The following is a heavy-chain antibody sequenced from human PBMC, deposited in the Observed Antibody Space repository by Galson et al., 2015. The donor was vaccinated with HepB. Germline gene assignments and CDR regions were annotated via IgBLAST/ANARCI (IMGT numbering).Heavy chain of an antibody. CDR1: GFSLSTSGVG. CDR3: AHRWGLLWFGELVEFDY. D-gene: IGHD3-10*01. J-gene: IGHJ4*02. Sequence: PALVKPTQTLTLTCTFSGFSLSTSGVGVGWIRQPPGKALEWLALIYWNDDKRYSPSLKSRLTITKDTSKNQVVLTMTNMDPVDTATYYCAHRWGLLWFGELVEFDYWGQGTLVTVSS. CDR2: IYWNDDK. V-gene: IGHV2-5*01.